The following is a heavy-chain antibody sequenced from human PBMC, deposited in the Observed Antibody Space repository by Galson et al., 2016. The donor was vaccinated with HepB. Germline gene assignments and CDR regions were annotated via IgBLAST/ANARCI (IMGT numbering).Heavy chain of an antibody. J-gene: IGHJ4*02. CDR3: ARDLNTAVFNVANFDN. Sequence: SLRLSCAASGFTFSRYGMHWVRQAPGKGLEWVAVIWHDGNNKYYADSVKGRFTIARDNSQSTLYLQMNSLRAEDTALCYCARDLNTAVFNVANFDNWGQGTLVTVSS. D-gene: IGHD6-19*01. CDR2: IWHDGNNK. V-gene: IGHV3-33*01. CDR1: GFTFSRYG.